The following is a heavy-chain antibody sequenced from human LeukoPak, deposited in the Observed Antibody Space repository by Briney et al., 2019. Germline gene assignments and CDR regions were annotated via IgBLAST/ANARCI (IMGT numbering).Heavy chain of an antibody. D-gene: IGHD5-18*01. CDR1: GGSISSYY. J-gene: IGHJ4*02. CDR2: IYYSGST. CDR3: ARTPRGYSYGSFDY. V-gene: IGHV4-59*01. Sequence: SETLSLTCTVSGGSISSYYWSWIRQPPGKGLEWIGYIYYSGSTNYNPSLKSRVTISVDTSKNQFSLTLSSVTAADTAVYYCARTPRGYSYGSFDYWGQGTLVTVSS.